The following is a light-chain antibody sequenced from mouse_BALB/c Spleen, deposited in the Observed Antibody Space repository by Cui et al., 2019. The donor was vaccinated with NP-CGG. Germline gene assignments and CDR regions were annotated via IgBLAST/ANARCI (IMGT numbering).Light chain of an antibody. CDR1: TGAVTTSNY. J-gene: IGLJ1*01. CDR3: ALWYSNHWV. CDR2: GTN. V-gene: IGLV1*01. Sequence: QFVVTQESAPTPSPGETVTLTCRSSTGAVTTSNYANWVQEKPDHLFTGLIGGTNNRAPGVPARFSGSLIGDKAALTITGTQTEDEAIYFCALWYSNHWVFGGGTKLTVL.